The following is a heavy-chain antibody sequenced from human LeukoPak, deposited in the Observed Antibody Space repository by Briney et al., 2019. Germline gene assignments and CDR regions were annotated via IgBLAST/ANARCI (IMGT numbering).Heavy chain of an antibody. CDR1: GDSISRSSYY. J-gene: IGHJ4*02. CDR3: ARGRVGYYDSSGYYY. CDR2: IDYSGST. V-gene: IGHV4-39*01. Sequence: HSETLSLTCTVSGDSISRSSYYWGWIRQPPGKGLEWIGSIDYSGSTWYNAPLKNRVTISVDTSKSQFSLKLSSVTAADTAVYYCARGRVGYYDSSGYYYWGQGTLVTVSS. D-gene: IGHD3-22*01.